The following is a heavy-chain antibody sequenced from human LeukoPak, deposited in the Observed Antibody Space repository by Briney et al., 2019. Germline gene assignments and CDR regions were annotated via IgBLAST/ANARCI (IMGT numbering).Heavy chain of an antibody. CDR2: IKQDGSDK. CDR3: AKDSLDYDSSGYYYSTAFDI. D-gene: IGHD3-22*01. J-gene: IGHJ3*02. V-gene: IGHV3-7*01. Sequence: PGGSLRLSCAASGFTFSSYWMSWLRQAPGKGLEWVASIKQDGSDKYYVDSVKGRCTISRDNAKNSLYLQMNSLRVEDTAVYYCAKDSLDYDSSGYYYSTAFDIWGQGTMVTVSS. CDR1: GFTFSSYW.